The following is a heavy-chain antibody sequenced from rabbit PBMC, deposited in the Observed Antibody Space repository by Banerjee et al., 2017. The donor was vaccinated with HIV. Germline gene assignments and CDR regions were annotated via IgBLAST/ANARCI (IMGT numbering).Heavy chain of an antibody. V-gene: IGHV1S40*01. CDR3: ARVGGWGGFGL. Sequence: QSLEESGGDLVKPGGSLTLTCTASGFSFSGRYWICWVRQAPVTGLEWIACINAGNDGSTCYASWAKGRFTISKTSSTTVTLQMTSLTAADTATYFCARVGGWGGFGLWGQGTLVTVS. CDR2: INAGNDGST. J-gene: IGHJ3*01. D-gene: IGHD4-1*01. CDR1: GFSFSGRYW.